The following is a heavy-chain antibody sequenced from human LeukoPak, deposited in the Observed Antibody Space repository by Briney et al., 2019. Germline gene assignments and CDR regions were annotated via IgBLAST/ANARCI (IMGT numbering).Heavy chain of an antibody. D-gene: IGHD3-9*01. J-gene: IGHJ4*02. Sequence: ASVKVSCKASGYTFTSYGISWVRQAPGQGLEWMGWISAYNGNTNYAQKLQGRVTMTTDTSTSTAYMELSSLRSEDTAVYYCARDLSGAHYDILTGYYSGFDYWGQGTLVTVSS. CDR3: ARDLSGAHYDILTGYYSGFDY. CDR2: ISAYNGNT. CDR1: GYTFTSYG. V-gene: IGHV1-18*01.